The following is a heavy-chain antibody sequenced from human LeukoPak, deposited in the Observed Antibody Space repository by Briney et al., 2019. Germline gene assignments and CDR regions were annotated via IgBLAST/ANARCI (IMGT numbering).Heavy chain of an antibody. Sequence: PSETLSLTCSVFDGSISNYYWSWIRQPPGKGLEWIGYAYYSGSTTYNPSLESRVTISVDTSKNQFSLKLTAVTAADTAVYYCARNSAVATSRSWFDPWGQGTLVSVSS. CDR2: AYYSGST. CDR1: DGSISNYY. V-gene: IGHV4-59*08. J-gene: IGHJ5*02. D-gene: IGHD6-19*01. CDR3: ARNSAVATSRSWFDP.